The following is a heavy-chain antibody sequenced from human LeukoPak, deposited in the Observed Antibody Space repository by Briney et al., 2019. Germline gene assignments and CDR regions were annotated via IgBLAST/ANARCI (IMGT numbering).Heavy chain of an antibody. D-gene: IGHD3-16*02. V-gene: IGHV3-21*01. CDR2: ISSSSSYI. CDR1: GFTFSSYA. CDR3: ARDADYDYVWGSYRRDYFDY. Sequence: GASLRLSCAASGFTFSSYAMSWVRQAPGKGLEWVSSISSSSSYIYYADSVKGRFTISRDNAKNSLYLQMNSLRAEDTAVYYCARDADYDYVWGSYRRDYFDYWGQGTLVTVSS. J-gene: IGHJ4*02.